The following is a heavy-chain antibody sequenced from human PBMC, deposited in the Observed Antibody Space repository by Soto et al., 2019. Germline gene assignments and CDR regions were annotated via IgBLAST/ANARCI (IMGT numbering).Heavy chain of an antibody. V-gene: IGHV1-3*05. CDR2: INAGNGNT. Sequence: QVQLVQSGAEEKKPGASVKVSCKASGYTFTSYAMHWVRQAPGQRLEWMGWINAGNGNTKYSQKFQGRVTITRDTSARTAYMEGSSLRSEDTAVYDCAGGSGYYYWDDYWGQGTLVTVSS. D-gene: IGHD3-22*01. CDR3: AGGSGYYYWDDY. J-gene: IGHJ4*02. CDR1: GYTFTSYA.